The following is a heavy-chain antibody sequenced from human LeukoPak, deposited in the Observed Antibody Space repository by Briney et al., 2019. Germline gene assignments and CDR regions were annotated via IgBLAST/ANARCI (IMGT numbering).Heavy chain of an antibody. CDR1: GYTFTSYD. CDR3: ARVSGGSGSYFWFDP. D-gene: IGHD3-10*01. Sequence: ASVKVSCKASGYTFTSYDINWVRQATGQGLEWMGWMNPNSGNTGYAQKFQGRVTMTRNTSISTAFMELSSLRSEDTAVYYCARVSGGSGSYFWFDPWGQGTLVTVSS. CDR2: MNPNSGNT. V-gene: IGHV1-8*01. J-gene: IGHJ5*02.